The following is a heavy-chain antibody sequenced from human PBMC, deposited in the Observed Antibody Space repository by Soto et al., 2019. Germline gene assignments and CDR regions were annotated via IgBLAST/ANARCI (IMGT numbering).Heavy chain of an antibody. J-gene: IGHJ4*02. CDR2: IAYDGSNK. Sequence: QVQLVESGGGVVQPGRSLRLSCAASGFTFSSYAMHWVRQAPGKGLEWVAVIAYDGSNKYYADSVKGRFTISRDNSKNTLYLQMSSQRAEDTAVYYFARDRGLGLFDYWGQGTLVTVSS. CDR1: GFTFSSYA. V-gene: IGHV3-30-3*01. CDR3: ARDRGLGLFDY. D-gene: IGHD3-10*01.